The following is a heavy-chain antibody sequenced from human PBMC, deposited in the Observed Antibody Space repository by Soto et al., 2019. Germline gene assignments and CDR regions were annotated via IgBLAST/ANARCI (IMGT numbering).Heavy chain of an antibody. V-gene: IGHV4-39*01. D-gene: IGHD3-16*01. Sequence: PSETLSLTCTVSGGSISSSSYYWGWIRQPPGKGLEWIGSIYYSGSTYYNPSLKSRVTISVDTSKNQFSLKLSSVTAADTAVYYCARQQSTDYVWGSYPNWFDPWGQGTLVTVSS. CDR1: GGSISSSSYY. CDR3: ARQQSTDYVWGSYPNWFDP. J-gene: IGHJ5*02. CDR2: IYYSGST.